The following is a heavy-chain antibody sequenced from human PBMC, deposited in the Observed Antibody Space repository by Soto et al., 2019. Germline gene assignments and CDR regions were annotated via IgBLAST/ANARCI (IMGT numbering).Heavy chain of an antibody. Sequence: QPGGSLRLSCATSGFIFSSDAMHWVRQAPGKGLEWVAVTSYDGTSKYYADSVKGRFFISRDNFKNTLYLQMNSLRPEDTAVYYCARDTRYSSGYYASWGQGTLVTVSS. J-gene: IGHJ4*02. CDR3: ARDTRYSSGYYAS. V-gene: IGHV3-30-3*01. CDR2: TSYDGTSK. D-gene: IGHD6-19*01. CDR1: GFIFSSDA.